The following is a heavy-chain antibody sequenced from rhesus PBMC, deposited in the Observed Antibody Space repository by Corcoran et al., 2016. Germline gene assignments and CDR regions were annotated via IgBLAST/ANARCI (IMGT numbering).Heavy chain of an antibody. CDR2: IYGSSGST. D-gene: IGHD4-23*01. Sequence: QVQLQESGPGLVKPSETLSLTCAVSGGSISSNYWSWIRQPPGKGLEWIGLIYGSSGSTYYNPSLKSRVPISTDTSKNQFSLKLSSVTAADTAVYYCARVGGSNYFEAWGQGVLVTVSS. CDR3: ARVGGSNYFEA. CDR1: GGSISSNY. J-gene: IGHJ4*01. V-gene: IGHV4-160*01.